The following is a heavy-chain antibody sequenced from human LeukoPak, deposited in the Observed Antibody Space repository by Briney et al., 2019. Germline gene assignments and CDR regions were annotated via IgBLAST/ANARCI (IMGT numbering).Heavy chain of an antibody. Sequence: GGSLRLSCAASGFTFSSYAMSWVRQAPGKGLEWVSAISGSGGSTYYADSVKGRFTISRDNSRNTLYLQMNSLRAEDTAVYYCAKDDLNGGNSEWGQGTLVTVSS. CDR1: GFTFSSYA. CDR3: AKDDLNGGNSE. J-gene: IGHJ4*02. V-gene: IGHV3-23*01. CDR2: ISGSGGST. D-gene: IGHD2-21*02.